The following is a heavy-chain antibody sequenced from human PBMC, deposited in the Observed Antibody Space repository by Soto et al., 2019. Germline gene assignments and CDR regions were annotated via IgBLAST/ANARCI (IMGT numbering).Heavy chain of an antibody. CDR1: GGSVSSSSYY. Sequence: QLQLQESGPGLVKPSATLSLTCTVSGGSVSSSSYYWGWVRQPPGKGLERIGSVYYSGSTHYNPSLERRVNITVDNYKNQFSLKLMSLSAADTAVYYCGRLEGLATNSYYFDYWGQGALVTVSS. V-gene: IGHV4-39*01. J-gene: IGHJ4*02. CDR3: GRLEGLATNSYYFDY. CDR2: VYYSGST. D-gene: IGHD3-9*01.